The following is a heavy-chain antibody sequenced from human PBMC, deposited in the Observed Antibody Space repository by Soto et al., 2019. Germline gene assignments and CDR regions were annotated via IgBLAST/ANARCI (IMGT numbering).Heavy chain of an antibody. D-gene: IGHD3-3*01. CDR2: IDANSGGT. Sequence: ASVKVSCKASGYTFTGYYLHWVRQAPGQGLEWMGWIDANSGGTNYAQKFQGRVAMARDTSISAAYMELSRLRSDDTAVYHCALRFLSGYYYGVAWLAPWGQRTLVTVPS. CDR3: ALRFLSGYYYGVAWLAP. V-gene: IGHV1-2*02. J-gene: IGHJ5*02. CDR1: GYTFTGYY.